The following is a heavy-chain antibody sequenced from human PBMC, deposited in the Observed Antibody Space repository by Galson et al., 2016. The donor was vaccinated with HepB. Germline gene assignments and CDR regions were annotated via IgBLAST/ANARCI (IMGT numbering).Heavy chain of an antibody. J-gene: IGHJ6*03. D-gene: IGHD3-3*01. CDR3: ARDSYYDLLSGYPAFYMDV. CDR2: INPSNGNT. Sequence: SVKVSCKASGYTFTSYAIHWVRQAPGQRLEWVGWINPSNGNTKYSQNFQGRVTITRDTSASTAYMALNSLRSEDTAVYYCARDSYYDLLSGYPAFYMDVWGKGTTLTVSS. V-gene: IGHV1-3*01. CDR1: GYTFTSYA.